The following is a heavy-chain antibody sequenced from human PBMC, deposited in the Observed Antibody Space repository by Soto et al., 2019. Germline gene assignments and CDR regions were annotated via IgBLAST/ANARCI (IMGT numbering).Heavy chain of an antibody. CDR1: GGTFSSYA. J-gene: IGHJ5*02. D-gene: IGHD3-10*01. CDR3: ARSGVPGGYNWFDP. V-gene: IGHV1-69*13. Sequence: SVKVSCKXSGGTFSSYAISWVRQAPGQGLEWMGGIIPIFGTANYAQKFQGRVTITADESTSTAYMELSSLRSEDTAVYYCARSGVPGGYNWFDPWGQGTLVTVSS. CDR2: IIPIFGTA.